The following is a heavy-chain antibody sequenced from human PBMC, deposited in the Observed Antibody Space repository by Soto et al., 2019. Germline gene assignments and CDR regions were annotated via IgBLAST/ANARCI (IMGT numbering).Heavy chain of an antibody. D-gene: IGHD2-15*01. V-gene: IGHV4-61*01. CDR1: GGSISSGYYY. CDR3: ARAGRVVGAARRDY. Sequence: KPSETLSLTCSVSGGSISSGYYYWSWIRQPPGKGLEWIGNIYYSGSTNYNPSLKSRVTISVDTSKNQFSLKLSSVTAADTAVYYCARAGRVVGAARRDYWGQGTLVTVSS. J-gene: IGHJ4*02. CDR2: IYYSGST.